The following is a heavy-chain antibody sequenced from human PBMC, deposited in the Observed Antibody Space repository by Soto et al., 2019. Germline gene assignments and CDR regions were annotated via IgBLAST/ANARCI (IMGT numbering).Heavy chain of an antibody. CDR1: GFTFSSYA. J-gene: IGHJ6*02. D-gene: IGHD2-15*01. CDR3: AKKGGGSRENGWYYYGMDV. V-gene: IGHV3-23*01. CDR2: ISGSGGST. Sequence: EVQLLESGGGLVQPGGSLRLSCAASGFTFSSYAMSWVRQAPGKGLEWVSAISGSGGSTYYADSVKGRFTISRDNSKNTLYLQMNSLRAEDTAVYYCAKKGGGSRENGWYYYGMDVWGQGTTVTVSS.